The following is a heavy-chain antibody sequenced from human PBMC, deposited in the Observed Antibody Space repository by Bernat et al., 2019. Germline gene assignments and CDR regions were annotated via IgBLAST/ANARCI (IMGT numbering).Heavy chain of an antibody. J-gene: IGHJ4*02. CDR1: GGSFSGYY. D-gene: IGHD5-18*01. CDR3: ARGLGGYSYGYRPGYFDY. V-gene: IGHV4-34*01. Sequence: QVQLQQWGAGLLKPSETLSLTCAVYGGSFSGYYWSWIRQPPGKGLEWIGEINHSGSTNYNPSLKSRVTISVDTSKNQFSLKLSSVTAADTAVYYCARGLGGYSYGYRPGYFDYWGQGTLVTVPS. CDR2: INHSGST.